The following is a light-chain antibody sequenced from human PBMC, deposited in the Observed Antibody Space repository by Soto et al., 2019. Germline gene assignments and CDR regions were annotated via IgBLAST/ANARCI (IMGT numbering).Light chain of an antibody. Sequence: QSALTQPPSASGSPGQSVTISCTGTSSDVGGYNYVSWYQQHPGKAPKLMIYEVSKRPSGVPDRFSGSKSGNTASLTVSGLQAEDEADYYCSSYAGSNKSVFGTGTKVTV. CDR3: SSYAGSNKSV. CDR1: SSDVGGYNY. CDR2: EVS. V-gene: IGLV2-8*01. J-gene: IGLJ1*01.